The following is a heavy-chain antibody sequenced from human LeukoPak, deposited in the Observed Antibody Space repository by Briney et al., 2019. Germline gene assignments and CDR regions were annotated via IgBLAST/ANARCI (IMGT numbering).Heavy chain of an antibody. CDR2: ISSSSTYT. J-gene: IGHJ4*02. CDR3: ARETDSSGYYDY. D-gene: IGHD3-22*01. Sequence: GGSLRLSCAASGFTFSNIYMSWIRPAPGKGLEWVSYISSSSTYTNSADSVRGRFTISRDNAKNSLYLQMNSLRVEDTAVYYCARETDSSGYYDYWGQGTLVTVSS. CDR1: GFTFSNIY. V-gene: IGHV3-11*06.